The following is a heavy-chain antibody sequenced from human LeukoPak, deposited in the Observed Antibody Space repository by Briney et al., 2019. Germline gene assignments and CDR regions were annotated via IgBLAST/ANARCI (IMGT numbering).Heavy chain of an antibody. V-gene: IGHV5-51*01. CDR3: ARGGLRPAYHFDY. Sequence: GESLKISCEASGYSFVTYWIGWVRQMPGKGLEWLGSTNPGDSDTRYSPSFQGHVTISADKSITTAYLQWSSLGASDTAMYYCARGGLRPAYHFDYWGPGTLVIVPS. J-gene: IGHJ4*02. CDR1: GYSFVTYW. D-gene: IGHD3-16*01. CDR2: TNPGDSDT.